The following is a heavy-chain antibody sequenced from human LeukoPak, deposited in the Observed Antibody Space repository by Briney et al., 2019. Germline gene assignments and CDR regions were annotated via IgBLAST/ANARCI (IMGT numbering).Heavy chain of an antibody. CDR2: ISGSGGRT. Sequence: PGGSLRLSCAASGFTFSSYVMNWVRQAPEKGLEWVSVISGSGGRTYYAHSVKGRFTISRDNSKNTLYLQMNSLRAEDTAVYYCAKSAVAAPRQFDYWGQGTLVTVSS. D-gene: IGHD6-19*01. CDR1: GFTFSSYV. CDR3: AKSAVAAPRQFDY. V-gene: IGHV3-23*01. J-gene: IGHJ4*02.